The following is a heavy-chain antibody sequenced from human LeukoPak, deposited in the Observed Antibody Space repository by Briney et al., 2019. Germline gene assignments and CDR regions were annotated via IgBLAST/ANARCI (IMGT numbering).Heavy chain of an antibody. CDR2: IYYSGST. CDR3: ARSMVVDNNWFDP. CDR1: GGSISSSSYY. J-gene: IGHJ5*02. Sequence: PSETLSLTCTVSGGSISSSSYYWGWIRQPPGKGLEWIGSIYYSGSTNYNPSLKSRVTISVDTSKNQFSLKLSSVTAADTAVYYCARSMVVDNNWFDPWGQGTLVTVSS. D-gene: IGHD2-15*01. V-gene: IGHV4-39*07.